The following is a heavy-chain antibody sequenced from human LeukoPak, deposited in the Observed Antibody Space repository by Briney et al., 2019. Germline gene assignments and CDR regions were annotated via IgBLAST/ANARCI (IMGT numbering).Heavy chain of an antibody. J-gene: IGHJ6*02. CDR3: ARALNPHDGSGSHSLPSGYYYYYGMDV. D-gene: IGHD3-10*01. CDR1: GFTFSSYA. V-gene: IGHV3-30*04. CDR2: ISYDGSNK. Sequence: GGSLRLSCAASGFTFSSYAMHWVRQAPGKGLEWVAVISYDGSNKYYADSVKGRFTISRDNSKNTLYLQMNSLRAEDTAVYYCARALNPHDGSGSHSLPSGYYYYYGMDVWGQGTTVTVSS.